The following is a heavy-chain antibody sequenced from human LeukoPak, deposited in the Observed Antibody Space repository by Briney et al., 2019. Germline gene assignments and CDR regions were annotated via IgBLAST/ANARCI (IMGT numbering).Heavy chain of an antibody. Sequence: PGGSLRLSCAASGFTVSSNYMSWVRQAPGKGLEWVSVIYSGGSTYYADSVKGRFTISRDNSKNTLYLQMNRLRAEDTAIYYCAKTGNPATGDYWGQGTLVTVSS. D-gene: IGHD1-1*01. J-gene: IGHJ4*02. CDR3: AKTGNPATGDY. CDR2: IYSGGST. V-gene: IGHV3-53*01. CDR1: GFTVSSNY.